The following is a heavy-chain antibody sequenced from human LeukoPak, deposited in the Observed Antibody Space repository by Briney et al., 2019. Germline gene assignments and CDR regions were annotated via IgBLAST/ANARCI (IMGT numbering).Heavy chain of an antibody. CDR1: GFTFSSYW. J-gene: IGHJ5*02. V-gene: IGHV3-74*03. Sequence: AGGSLRLSCAASGFTFSSYWMHWVRQAPGKGLVWVSRIDHGGSGTVYADSVKGRFTISRNNAKNTLYLQMNRLRAEDTAVYYCVREVSGDPWHNWFDPWGQGDLVSVSS. CDR2: IDHGGSGT. D-gene: IGHD4-17*01. CDR3: VREVSGDPWHNWFDP.